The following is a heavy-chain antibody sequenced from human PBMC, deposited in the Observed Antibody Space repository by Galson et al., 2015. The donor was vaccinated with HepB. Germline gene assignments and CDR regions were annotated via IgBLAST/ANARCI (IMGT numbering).Heavy chain of an antibody. D-gene: IGHD6-13*01. J-gene: IGHJ4*02. V-gene: IGHV3-73*01. CDR1: GFTFSGSA. CDR2: IRSKATNFAA. Sequence: SLRLSCAASGFTFSGSAIHWVPQASGKGPEWIGHIRSKATNFAALYVPSLKGRFTISRDDSKNLAYLHMRSLKTDDTAVYYCVRSGDFSGYSSRWGQGTLVTVSS. CDR3: VRSGDFSGYSSR.